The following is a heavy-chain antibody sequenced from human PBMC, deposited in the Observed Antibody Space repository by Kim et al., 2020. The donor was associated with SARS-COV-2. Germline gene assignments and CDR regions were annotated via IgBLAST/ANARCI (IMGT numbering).Heavy chain of an antibody. CDR3: AWGEGTMVRGAQEGRAFDI. CDR1: GGSFSGYY. J-gene: IGHJ3*02. D-gene: IGHD3-10*01. Sequence: SETLSLTCAVYGGSFSGYYWSWIRQPPGKGLEWIGEINHSGSTNYNSSPKSRVTISVDTSKNQFSLTLSCVTAADTAVYYCAWGEGTMVRGAQEGRAFDIWGQGTMVTVSS. CDR2: INHSGST. V-gene: IGHV4-34*01.